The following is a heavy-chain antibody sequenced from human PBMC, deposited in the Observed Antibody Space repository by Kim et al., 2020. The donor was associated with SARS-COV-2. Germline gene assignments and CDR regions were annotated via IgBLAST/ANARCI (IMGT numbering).Heavy chain of an antibody. V-gene: IGHV3-21*01. CDR1: GFTFSIYS. CDR3: ARGDYCPRGVCQSHGMDV. Sequence: GGSLRLSCTASGFTFSIYSMNWVRQAPGKWLEWVSSISSSSSYIKYADSVKGRFTISRDNAKNSLYLQMNSLGAEDTAVFYCARGDYCPRGVCQSHGMDVWGQGTTVTVSS. CDR2: ISSSSSYI. J-gene: IGHJ6*02. D-gene: IGHD2-8*02.